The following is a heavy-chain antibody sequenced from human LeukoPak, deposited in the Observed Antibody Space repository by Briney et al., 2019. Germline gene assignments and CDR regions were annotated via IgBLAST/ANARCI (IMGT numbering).Heavy chain of an antibody. CDR3: ASETYHFDY. V-gene: IGHV1-2*02. CDR2: INTNSGDT. CDR1: GYTFTGYY. Sequence: ASVKVSCKASGYTFTGYYIHWVRQAPGQGLEWMGCINTNSGDTKNAQKFQGRVTMTRNTSISTAYMELSRLRSDDTAVYYCASETYHFDYWGQGTLVTVSS. J-gene: IGHJ4*02. D-gene: IGHD3-16*01.